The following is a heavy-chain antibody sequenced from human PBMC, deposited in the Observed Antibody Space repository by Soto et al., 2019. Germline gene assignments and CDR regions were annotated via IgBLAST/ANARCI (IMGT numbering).Heavy chain of an antibody. CDR1: GGSFSPTY. Sequence: PETLSLTCSVSGGSFSPTYWTWIRQPPGKGLEWIGYIYYGGSTSYNPSLKSRVTISLETSKSQMSLRLTSVTAADTAVYYCARLCAYYQSHDPWGPVTLVTVSS. CDR3: ARLCAYYQSHDP. V-gene: IGHV4-59*08. J-gene: IGHJ5*02. CDR2: IYYGGST. D-gene: IGHD2-21*01.